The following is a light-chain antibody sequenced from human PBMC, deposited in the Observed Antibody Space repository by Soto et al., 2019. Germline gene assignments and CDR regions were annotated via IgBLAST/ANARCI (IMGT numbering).Light chain of an antibody. CDR1: SSDVGGYKY. CDR2: AVS. CDR3: SLYISRNPLV. J-gene: IGLJ3*02. Sequence: QSALTQPASVSGSPGQSITISCTGTSSDVGGYKYVSWFQQHPGKAPKLMIYAVSNRPSGVSDRVFGSKSGNTTSLTFFGVQAEEEADYSCSLYISRNPLVFGGGTKVTVL. V-gene: IGLV2-14*01.